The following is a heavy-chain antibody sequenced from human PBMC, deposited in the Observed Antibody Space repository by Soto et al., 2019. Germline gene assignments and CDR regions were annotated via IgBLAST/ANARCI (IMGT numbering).Heavy chain of an antibody. D-gene: IGHD3-22*01. CDR1: GASISGGDYY. V-gene: IGHV4-30-4*01. CDR2: IYYTWNT. Sequence: QVQLQESGPGLVKPSQTLSLTCTVSGASISGGDYYWTWIRQPPGKGLEWVGSIYYTWNTYSNPARESRRSISVDPSNHQFALRLTSVTAPDTAKYYCARATYDSSTYYLDYWGQGTLVTVSS. CDR3: ARATYDSSTYYLDY. J-gene: IGHJ4*02.